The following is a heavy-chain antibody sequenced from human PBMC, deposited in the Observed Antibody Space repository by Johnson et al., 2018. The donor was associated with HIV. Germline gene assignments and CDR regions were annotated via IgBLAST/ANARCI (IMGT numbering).Heavy chain of an antibody. V-gene: IGHV3-11*04. CDR2: ISSSGSSN. Sequence: QVQLVESGGGSVKPGGSLRLSCASSGFAFSGHNMGWIRQAPGKGLEFVSYISSSGSSNYYIDSVKGRFTISRDNAKNSLYLQMNNLRVEDTAVYYCARDATPWGGDYVGYAFDLWGQGTVVTVSP. D-gene: IGHD4-17*01. CDR1: GFAFSGHN. CDR3: ARDATPWGGDYVGYAFDL. J-gene: IGHJ3*01.